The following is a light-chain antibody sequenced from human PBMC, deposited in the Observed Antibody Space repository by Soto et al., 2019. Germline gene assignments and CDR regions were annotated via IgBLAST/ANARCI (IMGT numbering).Light chain of an antibody. CDR1: QSVSSSY. V-gene: IGKV3-20*01. CDR2: AAS. CDR3: QQYGNSST. J-gene: IGKJ1*01. Sequence: EIVLTQSPCTLSLSPGERATLSCRASQSVSSSYSAWYQQKPGQAPMLLIYAASCKGTGIPDWFGGSGSGTDSPPTSSRLEHDDSAVYYCQQYGNSSTFGQGTKVEIK.